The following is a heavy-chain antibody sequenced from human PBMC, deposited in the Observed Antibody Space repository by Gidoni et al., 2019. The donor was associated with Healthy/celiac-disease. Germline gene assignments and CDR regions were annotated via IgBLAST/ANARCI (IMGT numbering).Heavy chain of an antibody. J-gene: IGHJ4*02. D-gene: IGHD3-22*01. CDR2: ISRSSMSI. CDR1: GFTFSRYS. V-gene: IGHV3-21*01. Sequence: EVQLVESGGGLVKPGGALRLSGEASGFTFSRYSMHGVRQAPGKGLGWFSSISRSSMSIYYADSVNGRSTISIDNAKNSLYLQMNSLRAEDTAVYYCARGGERAKFPYDSSCYYYPFDYWGQGTLVTVSS. CDR3: ARGGERAKFPYDSSCYYYPFDY.